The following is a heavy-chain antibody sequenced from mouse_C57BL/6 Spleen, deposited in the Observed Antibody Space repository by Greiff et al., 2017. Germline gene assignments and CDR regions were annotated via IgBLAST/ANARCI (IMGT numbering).Heavy chain of an antibody. CDR1: GYTFTSYW. V-gene: IGHV1-52*01. Sequence: QVHVKQPGAELVRPGSSVKLSCKASGYTFTSYWMHWVKQRPIQGLEWIGNIDPSDSETHYNQKFKDKATLTVDKSSSTAYMQLSSLTSEDSAVYYCAFYGLYWYFDVWGTGTTVTVAS. D-gene: IGHD1-1*01. J-gene: IGHJ1*03. CDR2: IDPSDSET. CDR3: AFYGLYWYFDV.